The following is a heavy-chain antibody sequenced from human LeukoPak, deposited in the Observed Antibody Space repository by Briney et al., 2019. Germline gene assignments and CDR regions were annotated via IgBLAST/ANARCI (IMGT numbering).Heavy chain of an antibody. V-gene: IGHV3-23*01. Sequence: GGSLRLSCAASGFTFSSYSMSWVRQAPGKGLEWVSAISGSGGSTYYVDSVKGRFTISRDNSKNTLYLQMNSLRAEDTAVYYCAKDQFYDSIGYYPLYFDYWGQGTLVTVSS. CDR3: AKDQFYDSIGYYPLYFDY. CDR1: GFTFSSYS. J-gene: IGHJ4*02. CDR2: ISGSGGST. D-gene: IGHD3-22*01.